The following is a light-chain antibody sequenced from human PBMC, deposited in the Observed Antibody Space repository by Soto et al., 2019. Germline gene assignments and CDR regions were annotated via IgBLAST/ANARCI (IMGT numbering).Light chain of an antibody. V-gene: IGKV4-1*01. CDR1: QSVLSSSNNKNY. CDR3: QQSYSFPLT. CDR2: WAS. Sequence: IVMTQSPDSLAVSLGERATINCKSSQSVLSSSNNKNYLTWYQQKPGQPPKLLIYWASTRASGVPDRFSGSGSGTDFTLTISSLQAEDVAVYYCQQSYSFPLTFGGGTKVEV. J-gene: IGKJ4*01.